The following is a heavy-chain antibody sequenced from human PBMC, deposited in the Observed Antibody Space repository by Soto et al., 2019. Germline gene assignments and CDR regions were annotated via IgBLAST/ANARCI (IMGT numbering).Heavy chain of an antibody. J-gene: IGHJ4*02. V-gene: IGHV1-69*02. Sequence: GASVKVSCKASGGTFSSYTISWVRQAPGQGLEWMGRIIPILGIANYAQKFQGRVTITADKSTSTAYMELSSLRSEDTAVYYCAVGFAGSGYDFGLDYWGQGTLVTVAS. CDR2: IIPILGIA. CDR1: GGTFSSYT. D-gene: IGHD5-12*01. CDR3: AVGFAGSGYDFGLDY.